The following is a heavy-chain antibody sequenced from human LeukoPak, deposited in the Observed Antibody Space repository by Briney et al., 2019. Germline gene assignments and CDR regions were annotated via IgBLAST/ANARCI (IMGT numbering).Heavy chain of an antibody. CDR3: ARVPTLTTSDFDY. D-gene: IGHD4-11*01. Sequence: GVSVNVPCKACGYTFTGYYMLWVRQPPGQERECMEWNNPNSGGTNYAQKFPGRVTMTRDTSISTAYMALSRLRSADTAVYYCARVPTLTTSDFDYWGQGTLVTVSS. CDR1: GYTFTGYY. V-gene: IGHV1-2*02. J-gene: IGHJ4*02. CDR2: NNPNSGGT.